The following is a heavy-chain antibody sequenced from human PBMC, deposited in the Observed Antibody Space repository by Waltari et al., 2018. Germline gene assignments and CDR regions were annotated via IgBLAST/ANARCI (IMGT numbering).Heavy chain of an antibody. J-gene: IGHJ3*02. D-gene: IGHD6-6*01. Sequence: QVQLVQSGAEVKKPGASVKVSCKASGYTFTSYDINWVRQATGQGLEWMGWMNPNSGNTGYAQKFQGRVTITRNTSISTAYMELSSLRSEDTAVYYCARVSRLAALKGHGAFDIWGQGTMVTVSS. CDR3: ARVSRLAALKGHGAFDI. CDR2: MNPNSGNT. CDR1: GYTFTSYD. V-gene: IGHV1-8*03.